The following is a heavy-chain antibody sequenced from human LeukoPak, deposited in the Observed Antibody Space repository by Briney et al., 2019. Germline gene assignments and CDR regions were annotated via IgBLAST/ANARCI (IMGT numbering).Heavy chain of an antibody. J-gene: IGHJ4*02. CDR2: IIPIFGTA. V-gene: IGHV1-69*05. D-gene: IGHD6-13*01. Sequence: ASVKVSCKASGGTFSSYAISWVRQAPGQGLEWMGGIIPIFGTANYAQKLQGRVTMTTDTSTSTAYMELRSLRSDDTAVYYCARDGGYSSSWYGINWGQGTLVTVSS. CDR3: ARDGGYSSSWYGIN. CDR1: GGTFSSYA.